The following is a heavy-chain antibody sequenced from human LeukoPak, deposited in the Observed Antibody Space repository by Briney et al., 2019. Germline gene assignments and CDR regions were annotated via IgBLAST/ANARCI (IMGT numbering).Heavy chain of an antibody. V-gene: IGHV3-33*06. J-gene: IGHJ4*02. CDR1: GFTFSSYG. Sequence: GGSLRLSCAASGFTFSSYGMHWVRQAPGKGLEWVAVIWYGGSNKYYADSVKGRFTISRDNSKNTLYLQMNSLRAEDTAVYYCAKSNLDSSGYYLDYWGQGTLVTVSS. CDR3: AKSNLDSSGYYLDY. D-gene: IGHD3-22*01. CDR2: IWYGGSNK.